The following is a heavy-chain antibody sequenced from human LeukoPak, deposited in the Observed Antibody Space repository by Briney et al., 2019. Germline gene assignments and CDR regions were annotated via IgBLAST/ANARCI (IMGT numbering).Heavy chain of an antibody. D-gene: IGHD3-22*01. CDR2: IIPILGIA. J-gene: IGHJ4*02. CDR3: ARAGYDSSGYTSRRYFDY. Sequence: ASVKVSCKASGGTFSSYAISWVRQAPGQGLELMGRIIPILGIANYAQKFQGRVTITADKSTSTAYMELSSLSSEDTAVYYCARAGYDSSGYTSRRYFDYWGQGTLVTVSS. V-gene: IGHV1-69*04. CDR1: GGTFSSYA.